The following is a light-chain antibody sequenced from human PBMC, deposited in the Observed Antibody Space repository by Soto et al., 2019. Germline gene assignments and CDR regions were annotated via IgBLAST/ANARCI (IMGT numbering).Light chain of an antibody. CDR2: DAS. CDR3: QQRQYWPPIT. CDR1: LNVNSY. J-gene: IGKJ5*01. Sequence: ILLTQYPGTLSLSPGERATLSCRASLNVNSYLAWYQQKPGQAPRLLIYDASNRAAGIPARFSGSGSGTDFTLTISSLEPEDFAIYYCQQRQYWPPITFGQGTRLEIK. V-gene: IGKV3-11*01.